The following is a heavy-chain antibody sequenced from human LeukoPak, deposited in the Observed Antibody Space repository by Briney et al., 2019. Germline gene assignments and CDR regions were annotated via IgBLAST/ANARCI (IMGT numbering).Heavy chain of an antibody. J-gene: IGHJ4*02. Sequence: ASVKVSCKASGYTFTGYYMYWVRQAPGQGLEWMGWINPNSGGTNYAQKFQGRVTLTRDTSINTAYMELSRLRSDDTAVYYCAPGDRTGTTSGVSGMALYYFDYWGQGTLVTVSS. D-gene: IGHD1-1*01. CDR2: INPNSGGT. V-gene: IGHV1-2*02. CDR1: GYTFTGYY. CDR3: APGDRTGTTSGVSGMALYYFDY.